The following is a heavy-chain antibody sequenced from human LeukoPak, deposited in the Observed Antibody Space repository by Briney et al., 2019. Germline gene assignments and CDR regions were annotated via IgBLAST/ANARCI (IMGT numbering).Heavy chain of an antibody. CDR1: GLTFSNVW. V-gene: IGHV3-15*01. D-gene: IGHD5-12*01. Sequence: PGGSLRLSCVASGLTFSNVWMTWVRRAPGKGLECVGRVKSKDVGGTTDYAAPVKGRFTITRDDSKNTVYLQMTSLQAEDTAVYFCSTDFSRGYSGSWGQGTLVTVSS. J-gene: IGHJ5*02. CDR3: STDFSRGYSGS. CDR2: VKSKDVGGTT.